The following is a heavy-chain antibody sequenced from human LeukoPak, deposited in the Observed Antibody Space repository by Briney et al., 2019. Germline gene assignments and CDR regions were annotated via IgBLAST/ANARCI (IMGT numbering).Heavy chain of an antibody. CDR3: AKCPYAVNWNLFDY. V-gene: IGHV3-23*01. CDR2: ISGSGGST. CDR1: GFTFSSYG. J-gene: IGHJ4*02. Sequence: PGGSLRLSCAASGFTFSSYGMSWVRQAPGKGLEWVSAISGSGGSTYYADSVKGRFTISRDNSKNTLYLQMNSLRAEDTAVYYCAKCPYAVNWNLFDYWGQGTLVTVSS. D-gene: IGHD1-20*01.